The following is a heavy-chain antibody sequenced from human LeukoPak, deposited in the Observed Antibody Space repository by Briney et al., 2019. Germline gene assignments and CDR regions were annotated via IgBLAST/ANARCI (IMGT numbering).Heavy chain of an antibody. V-gene: IGHV4-34*01. D-gene: IGHD3-22*01. CDR3: ATRGDYSDTSGNSYDALDI. J-gene: IGHJ3*02. Sequence: SSETLSLTCAVSGGSFSAFFWRWIRQPPGKGLEWIGDVGHSGSADYNPSLKSRVTVSADPSKTQFSLKLTSVTAADTAVYYCATRGDYSDTSGNSYDALDIWGQGTMVTVSS. CDR1: GGSFSAFF. CDR2: VGHSGSA.